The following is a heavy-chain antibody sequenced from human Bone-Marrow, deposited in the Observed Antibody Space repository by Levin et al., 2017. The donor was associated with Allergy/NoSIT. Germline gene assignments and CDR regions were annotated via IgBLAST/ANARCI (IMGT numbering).Heavy chain of an antibody. D-gene: IGHD6-19*01. V-gene: IGHV4-31*03. CDR2: TSHSGST. CDR1: GASVSSGGYY. CDR3: ARDKLAVAGTEDVRYFDF. Sequence: PSETLSLTCTVSGASVSSGGYYWTWIRQRPGEGLEWIGYTSHSGSTYHNPSLKSRVTISLDMSTNQLSLKLTTVTAADTAVYYCARDKLAVAGTEDVRYFDFWGQGILVTVSS. J-gene: IGHJ4*02.